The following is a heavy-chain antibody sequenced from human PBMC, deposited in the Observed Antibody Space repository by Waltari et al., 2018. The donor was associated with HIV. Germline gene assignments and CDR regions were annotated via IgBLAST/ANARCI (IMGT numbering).Heavy chain of an antibody. Sequence: EVQLVESGGGLVQPGGSLRISCEASGFTFSSYARGWVRQAPGKGLEWVSAISGSGGSTYYADSVKGRFTISRDNSKNTLYLQMNSLRAEDTAVYYCAKDDDEDWFDPWGQGTLVTVSS. CDR2: ISGSGGST. CDR1: GFTFSSYA. CDR3: AKDDDEDWFDP. V-gene: IGHV3-23*04. D-gene: IGHD3-16*01. J-gene: IGHJ5*02.